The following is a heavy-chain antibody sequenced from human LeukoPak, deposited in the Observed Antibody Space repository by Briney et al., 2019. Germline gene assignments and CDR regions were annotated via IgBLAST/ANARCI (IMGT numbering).Heavy chain of an antibody. Sequence: PSETLSLTCAVYGGSFSGYYWSWIRQPPGKGLEWIGEINHSGSTNYNPSLKSRVTISVDTSKNQFSLKLSSVTAADTAVYYCAIKSATVPNWFDPWGQGTLVTVSS. J-gene: IGHJ5*02. CDR2: INHSGST. V-gene: IGHV4-34*01. D-gene: IGHD2-15*01. CDR1: GGSFSGYY. CDR3: AIKSATVPNWFDP.